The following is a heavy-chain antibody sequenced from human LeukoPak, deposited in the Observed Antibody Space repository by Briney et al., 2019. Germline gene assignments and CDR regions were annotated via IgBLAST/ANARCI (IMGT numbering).Heavy chain of an antibody. CDR1: GGSFSGYY. Sequence: PSETLSLTCAVYGGSFSGYYWSWIRQPPGKGLEWIGEINHSGSTNYDPSLKSRVTISVDTSKNQFSLKLSSVTAADTAVYYCAKGKYKSGGAFDIWGQGTMVTVSS. D-gene: IGHD1-1*01. V-gene: IGHV4-34*01. J-gene: IGHJ3*02. CDR2: INHSGST. CDR3: AKGKYKSGGAFDI.